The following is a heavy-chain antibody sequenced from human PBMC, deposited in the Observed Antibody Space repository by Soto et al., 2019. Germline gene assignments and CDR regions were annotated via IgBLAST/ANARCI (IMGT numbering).Heavy chain of an antibody. CDR2: IYKSTTT. J-gene: IGHJ5*01. CDR3: ARGRYCLTGRCFPNWFDS. Sequence: PSETLSLTCSVSGVSISTVDYFWAWIRQPPGQALEYIGYIYKSTTTYYNPSFESRVAISLDTSKSQFSLTVTSVTAADTAVYFCARGRYCLTGRCFPNWFDSWGQGTLVTVSS. CDR1: GVSISTVDYF. V-gene: IGHV4-30-4*01. D-gene: IGHD2-15*01.